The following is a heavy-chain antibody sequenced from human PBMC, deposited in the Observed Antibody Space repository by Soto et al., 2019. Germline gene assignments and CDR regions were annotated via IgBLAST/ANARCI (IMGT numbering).Heavy chain of an antibody. CDR2: IYYTGST. J-gene: IGHJ4*02. CDR3: ARGIGQQLPPLD. D-gene: IGHD2-2*01. CDR1: GGSISNYY. Sequence: QVQLQESGPGLVKPSETLSLTCTVSGGSISNYYWSWIRQPPGKGLEWIGYIYYTGSTNYNPSLKRRVTISVDTSKNQFSLKLSSVTAADTAVYYCARGIGQQLPPLDWGQGTLVTVSS. V-gene: IGHV4-59*01.